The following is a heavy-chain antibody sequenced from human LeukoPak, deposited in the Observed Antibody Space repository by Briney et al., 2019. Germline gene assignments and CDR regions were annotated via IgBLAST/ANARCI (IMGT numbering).Heavy chain of an antibody. V-gene: IGHV4-39*07. CDR2: IYYSGST. Sequence: SETLSLTCTVSGGSISSSSYYWGWIRQPPGKGLEWIGSIYYSGSTYYNPSLKSRVTISVDTSKSQFSLKLSSVTAADTAVYYCARGRRSISSWYFGRTRETTVSGIAMDVWGKGTTVTVSS. D-gene: IGHD6-13*01. J-gene: IGHJ6*04. CDR3: ARGRRSISSWYFGRTRETTVSGIAMDV. CDR1: GGSISSSSYY.